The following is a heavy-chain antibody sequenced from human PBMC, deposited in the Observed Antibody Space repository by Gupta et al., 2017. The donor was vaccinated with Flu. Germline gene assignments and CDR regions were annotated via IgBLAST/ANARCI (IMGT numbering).Heavy chain of an antibody. D-gene: IGHD2-2*01. CDR3: ARRYCSSSSCSGNYYFYYMDV. J-gene: IGHJ6*03. V-gene: IGHV4-39*01. Sequence: IDRPPGKGLEWIGSIHYSGSTYYNPSLKSRVTISVDTSKNQFSLKLSSVAAADTAVYYCARRYCSSSSCSGNYYFYYMDVWGKGTTVTVSS. CDR2: IHYSGST.